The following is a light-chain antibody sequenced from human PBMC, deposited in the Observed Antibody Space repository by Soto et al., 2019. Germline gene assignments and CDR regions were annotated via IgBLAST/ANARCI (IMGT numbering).Light chain of an antibody. CDR3: AAWDDSLSGRYV. CDR2: SNN. J-gene: IGLJ1*01. Sequence: QSVLTQPPSASGTPGQRVPISCSGSSSNIGSNTVNWYQQVPGTAPKLLIQSNNQRPSGVSDRFSGSKSGTSASLAISGLRSEDEAEYYCAAWDDSLSGRYVFGTGTKVTVL. V-gene: IGLV1-44*01. CDR1: SSNIGSNT.